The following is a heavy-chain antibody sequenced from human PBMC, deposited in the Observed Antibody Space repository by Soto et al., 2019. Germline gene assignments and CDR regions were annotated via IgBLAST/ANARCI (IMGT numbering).Heavy chain of an antibody. Sequence: ASVKVSCKASGYTFTGYYTHWVRQAPGQGLEWMGWINPNSGGTNYAQKFQGRVTMTRDTSISTAYMELSRLRSDDTAVYYCARATTGTRYYYYGMDVWGQGTTVTVSS. CDR3: ARATTGTRYYYYGMDV. J-gene: IGHJ6*02. CDR1: GYTFTGYY. V-gene: IGHV1-2*02. D-gene: IGHD1-1*01. CDR2: INPNSGGT.